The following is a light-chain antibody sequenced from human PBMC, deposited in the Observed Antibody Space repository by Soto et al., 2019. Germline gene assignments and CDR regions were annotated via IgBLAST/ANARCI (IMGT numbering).Light chain of an antibody. CDR1: SIDVGGYNA. Sequence: QSALTQPRSVSGSPGQSVTISCTGTSIDVGGYNAVSWYQQHPGKAPKLMIYDVSKRPSGVPDRFSGSKSGNTASLTISGLQAEDEADYYCCSYAGSYTWVFGGGTQLTVL. CDR3: CSYAGSYTWV. J-gene: IGLJ3*02. V-gene: IGLV2-11*01. CDR2: DVS.